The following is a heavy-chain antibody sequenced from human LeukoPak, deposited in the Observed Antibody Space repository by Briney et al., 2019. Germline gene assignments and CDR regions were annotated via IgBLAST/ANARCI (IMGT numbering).Heavy chain of an antibody. CDR3: ARGGLVTAIRTDWYFDP. V-gene: IGHV4-34*01. CDR2: INHSGST. CDR1: GGSFSGYY. J-gene: IGHJ2*01. Sequence: PSETLSLTCAVYGGSFSGYYWSWIRQPPGKGLEWIGEINHSGSTNYNPSLKSRVTISVDSSKNQFSLKLSSVTAADTAIYYCARGGLVTAIRTDWYFDPWGRGTLVTVSS. D-gene: IGHD2-21*02.